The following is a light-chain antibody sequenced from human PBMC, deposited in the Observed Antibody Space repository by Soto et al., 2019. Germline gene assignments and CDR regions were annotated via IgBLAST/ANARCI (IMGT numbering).Light chain of an antibody. J-gene: IGLJ2*01. Sequence: QPVLTQPASVSGSPGQSITISCTGTSNDIGNFNYVSWYQQHPGKVPKLMICEVSDRPSGISSRFSGSKSGNTASLTISGLQAEDEADYYCSSYTTSNTVIFGGGTKVTVL. V-gene: IGLV2-14*01. CDR2: EVS. CDR1: SNDIGNFNY. CDR3: SSYTTSNTVI.